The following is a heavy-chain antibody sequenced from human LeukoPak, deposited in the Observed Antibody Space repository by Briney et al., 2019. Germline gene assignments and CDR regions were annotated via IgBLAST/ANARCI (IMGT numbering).Heavy chain of an antibody. CDR1: GYTFTGYY. V-gene: IGHV1-2*02. CDR3: ARTYYYGSDPFDP. CDR2: INPNSGRT. J-gene: IGHJ5*02. Sequence: ASEPVSCKASGYTFTGYYMQWVRQAPAQGLEWMGWINPNSGRTNYAQNVQGRVTMTRDTSISTAYMELSRLRSDDTAVYYCARTYYYGSDPFDPWGQGTLVTVSS. D-gene: IGHD3-10*01.